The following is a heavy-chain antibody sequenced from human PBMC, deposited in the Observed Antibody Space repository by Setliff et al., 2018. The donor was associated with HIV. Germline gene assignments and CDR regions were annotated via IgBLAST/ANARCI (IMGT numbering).Heavy chain of an antibody. J-gene: IGHJ4*02. Sequence: GASVKVSCKAFGYIFTNFGISWVRQAPGQRLEWMGWINAGNGNTKYSQKFQGRVTITRDTSASTAYMELSSLRPEDTAVYYCASPTAIPHWGQGTLVTVSS. CDR2: INAGNGNT. CDR1: GYIFTNFG. V-gene: IGHV1-3*01. CDR3: ASPTAIPH. D-gene: IGHD2-21*02.